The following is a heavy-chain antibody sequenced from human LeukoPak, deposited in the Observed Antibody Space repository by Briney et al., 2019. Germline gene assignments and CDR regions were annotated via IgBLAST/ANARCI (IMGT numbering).Heavy chain of an antibody. CDR3: AKDWDGGIVVVPGAISSQLPYYYYMDV. V-gene: IGHV3-23*01. D-gene: IGHD2-2*02. CDR1: GFTFSSYA. CDR2: ISGSGGST. J-gene: IGHJ6*03. Sequence: GGSLRLSCAASGFTFSSYAMSWVRQAPGKGLEWVSAISGSGGSTYYADSVKGRFTISRDNSKNTLYLQMNSLKAEDTAVYYCAKDWDGGIVVVPGAISSQLPYYYYMDVWGKGTTVTVSS.